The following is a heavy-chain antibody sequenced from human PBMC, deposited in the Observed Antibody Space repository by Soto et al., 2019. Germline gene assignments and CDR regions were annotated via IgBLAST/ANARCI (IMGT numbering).Heavy chain of an antibody. CDR3: AREGLTFGPGAVGGAFDI. J-gene: IGHJ3*02. CDR1: GGTFDSHA. Sequence: QGQLVQSGTEVRKPGSSGKVSCKASGGTFDSHAISRVRLAPGQGLEWMGGIIPIFGTINNAQKFQDRVTITADESANIVYMELSSLRSEDTAIYYCAREGLTFGPGAVGGAFDIWGQGTLVTVSS. CDR2: IIPIFGTI. V-gene: IGHV1-69*12. D-gene: IGHD2-2*01.